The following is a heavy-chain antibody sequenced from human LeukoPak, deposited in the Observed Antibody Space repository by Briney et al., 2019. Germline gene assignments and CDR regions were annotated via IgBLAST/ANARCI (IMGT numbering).Heavy chain of an antibody. Sequence: PSETLSLTCTVSGGSVTSSSYYWGWIRQPPGKGLEWIGSMLYSGRTYYNPSLKSRVTISVDTSKNQFSLRLSSVTAADTAVYYCARRGGVTTVLFDYWGQGTLVTVSS. CDR2: MLYSGRT. V-gene: IGHV4-39*01. CDR3: ARRGGVTTVLFDY. J-gene: IGHJ4*02. D-gene: IGHD4-17*01. CDR1: GGSVTSSSYY.